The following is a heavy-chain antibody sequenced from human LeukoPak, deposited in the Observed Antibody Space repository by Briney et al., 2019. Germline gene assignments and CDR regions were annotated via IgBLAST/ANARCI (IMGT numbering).Heavy chain of an antibody. D-gene: IGHD1-26*01. Sequence: PGGSLRLSCVGSGFTFSGYNIDWVRQAPGKGLGWVSSISSSSRSIYYADSLKGRITISRDNTKNSVFLQMRGLRVDDTAVYYCARERSGPAVRAHNWFDPWGRGTLVIVSS. J-gene: IGHJ5*01. CDR2: ISSSSRSI. CDR1: GFTFSGYN. CDR3: ARERSGPAVRAHNWFDP. V-gene: IGHV3-21*06.